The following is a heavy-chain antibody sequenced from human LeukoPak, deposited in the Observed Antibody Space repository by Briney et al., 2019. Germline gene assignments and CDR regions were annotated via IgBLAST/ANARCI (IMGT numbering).Heavy chain of an antibody. Sequence: GASVKVSCKASGGTFSSYAISWVRQAPGQGLEWMGGVIPIFGTANYAQKFQGRVTITADESTSTAYMELSSLRSVDTAVYYCARAGHSGYDGARFFDYWGQGTLVTVSS. D-gene: IGHD5-12*01. V-gene: IGHV1-69*13. CDR2: VIPIFGTA. CDR1: GGTFSSYA. J-gene: IGHJ4*02. CDR3: ARAGHSGYDGARFFDY.